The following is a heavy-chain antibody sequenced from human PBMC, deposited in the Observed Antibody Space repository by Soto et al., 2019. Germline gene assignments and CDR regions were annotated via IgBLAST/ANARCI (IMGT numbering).Heavy chain of an antibody. J-gene: IGHJ6*03. Sequence: SVKVSCKASGGTFSSYAISWVRQAPGQGLEWMGGIIPIFGTANYAQKFQGRVTITEDASTSTAYMELSSLSSEDTAVYYCARSEQQLVQVAFFYSMDVWGKGTTVTVSS. CDR2: IIPIFGTA. CDR3: ARSEQQLVQVAFFYSMDV. D-gene: IGHD6-6*01. V-gene: IGHV1-69*13. CDR1: GGTFSSYA.